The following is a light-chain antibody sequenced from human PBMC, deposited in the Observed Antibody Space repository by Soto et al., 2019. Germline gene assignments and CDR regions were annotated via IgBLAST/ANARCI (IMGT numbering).Light chain of an antibody. CDR3: QQYGSSPRYS. V-gene: IGKV3-20*01. CDR2: GAS. CDR1: QSVRSSY. J-gene: IGKJ2*03. Sequence: EIVLTQFPDTLSLSPGERATLSCRASQSVRSSYLAWYQQRTGQAPRLLIYGASSRATGLPDRFNGSGAGTDFTLPISSLEPEDFSVYYCQQYGSSPRYSFGQGTKLEI.